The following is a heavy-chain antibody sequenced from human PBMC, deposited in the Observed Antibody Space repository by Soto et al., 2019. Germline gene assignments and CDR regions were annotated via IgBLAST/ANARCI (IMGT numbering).Heavy chain of an antibody. CDR2: IGTAGDT. CDR3: GRGTHGHAFDI. V-gene: IGHV3-13*01. J-gene: IGHJ3*02. CDR1: GFTFSSYD. Sequence: PGGSLILSCAASGFTFSSYDMHWVRQATGKGLEWVSAIGTAGDTYYPGSVKGRFTISRENAKNSLYLQMNSLRAGDTAVYYCGRGTHGHAFDIWGQGTMVTVSS.